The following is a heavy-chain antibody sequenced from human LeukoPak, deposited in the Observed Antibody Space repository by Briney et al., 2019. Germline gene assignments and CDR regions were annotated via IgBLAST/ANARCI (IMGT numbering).Heavy chain of an antibody. CDR3: AKGDYSNYIDY. CDR2: IRYDGRNK. V-gene: IGHV3-30*02. CDR1: GFTFSSYG. Sequence: GGSLRLSCAAFGFTFSSYGMHWVRQAPGKGLAWVAFIRYDGRNKYYGDSVKGRFTISRDDSKNTLYLQMSSLRPEDTGIYYCAKGDYSNYIDYWGQRTLVTVSS. J-gene: IGHJ4*02. D-gene: IGHD4-11*01.